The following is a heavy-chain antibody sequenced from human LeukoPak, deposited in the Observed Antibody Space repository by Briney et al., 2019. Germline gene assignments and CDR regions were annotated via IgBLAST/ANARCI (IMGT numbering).Heavy chain of an antibody. CDR2: IKQDGSEK. J-gene: IGHJ4*02. CDR3: ARGQTTVTN. CDR1: GFTFSSYW. Sequence: GGSLRLSCAASGFTFSSYWMSWVRQAPGKGLEWVANIKQDGSEKYYVDSVKGRFTISRDNAKNSLYLQMSSLRAEDTAVYFRARGQTTVTNWGQGTLVTVSS. D-gene: IGHD4-17*01. V-gene: IGHV3-7*03.